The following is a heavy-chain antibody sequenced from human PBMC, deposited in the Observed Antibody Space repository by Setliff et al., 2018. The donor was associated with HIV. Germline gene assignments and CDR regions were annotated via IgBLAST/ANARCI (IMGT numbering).Heavy chain of an antibody. V-gene: IGHV4-4*07. CDR2: IYTDENT. J-gene: IGHJ3*02. CDR1: GGSINNYY. D-gene: IGHD6-13*01. Sequence: SETLSLTCTVSGGSINNYYWSWIRQPAGKGLEWIGRIYTDENTNYNPSLKSRVTMSVDTSKNQFSLKLTSVSAADTAVYFCARDRIEVIAETPHDVFDIWGRGTMATVSS. CDR3: ARDRIEVIAETPHDVFDI.